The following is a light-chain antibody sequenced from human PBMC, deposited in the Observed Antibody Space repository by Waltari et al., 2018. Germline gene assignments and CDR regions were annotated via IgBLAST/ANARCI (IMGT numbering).Light chain of an antibody. Sequence: EIVLTQSPGTLSLSPGERATLSCRASQSVSSSYLAWYQQKPGQAPRLLIYGASSGATGIPDRFSGSGSGTDFTLTISRLEPEDFAVYYCQQYGSSPCCTFGPGTKVDIK. V-gene: IGKV3-20*01. CDR3: QQYGSSPCCT. CDR2: GAS. CDR1: QSVSSSY. J-gene: IGKJ3*01.